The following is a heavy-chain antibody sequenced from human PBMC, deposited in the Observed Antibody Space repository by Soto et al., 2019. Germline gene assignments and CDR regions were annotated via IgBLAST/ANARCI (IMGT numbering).Heavy chain of an antibody. CDR1: GITFNNYA. CDR3: AKEAGGGTAMVTSYFDY. Sequence: GGSLRLSCVASGITFNNYALSWVRQAPGKGLEWVSAISGSAVSTYYADSVKGRFTVSRDNSRSTLYLHMNSLGADDTAIYYCAKEAGGGTAMVTSYFDYWGQGTLVTVSS. V-gene: IGHV3-23*01. J-gene: IGHJ4*02. D-gene: IGHD5-18*01. CDR2: ISGSAVST.